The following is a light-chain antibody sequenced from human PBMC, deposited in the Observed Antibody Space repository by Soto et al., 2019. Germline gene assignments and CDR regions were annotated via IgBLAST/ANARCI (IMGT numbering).Light chain of an antibody. V-gene: IGKV1-5*01. J-gene: IGKJ4*01. CDR3: QQYNSYLLT. Sequence: DIQMTQSPSTLSASVGDRVTITCRASQSISSWLAWYQQKPGKAPKLLIYDASSLESWVPSRFSGSGSGTEFTLTISSLQPDDFATYYCQQYNSYLLTFGGGNKVEIK. CDR1: QSISSW. CDR2: DAS.